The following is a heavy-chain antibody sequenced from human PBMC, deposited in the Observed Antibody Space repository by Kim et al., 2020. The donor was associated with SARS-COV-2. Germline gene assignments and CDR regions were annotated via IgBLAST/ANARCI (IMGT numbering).Heavy chain of an antibody. V-gene: IGHV4-34*01. J-gene: IGHJ6*02. CDR1: GGSFSGYY. CDR2: INHSGST. D-gene: IGHD2-2*01. Sequence: SETLSLTCAVYGGSFSGYYWSWIRQPPGKGLEWIGEINHSGSTNYNPSLKSRVTISVDTSKNQFSLKLSSVTAADTAVYYCARYCSSTSCYASSYYYGMDVWGQGTTVTVSS. CDR3: ARYCSSTSCYASSYYYGMDV.